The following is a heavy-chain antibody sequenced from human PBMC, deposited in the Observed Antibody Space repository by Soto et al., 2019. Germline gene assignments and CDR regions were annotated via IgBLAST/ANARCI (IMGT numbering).Heavy chain of an antibody. CDR1: GYTFTSYG. CDR3: ARDFESRGDYDFWSGYYWFDP. J-gene: IGHJ5*02. D-gene: IGHD3-3*01. V-gene: IGHV1-18*01. CDR2: ISAYNGNT. Sequence: ASVKVSCKASGYTFTSYGISWVRQAPGQGLEWMGWISAYNGNTNYAQKLQGRVTMTTDTSTSTAYMELRSLRSDDTAVYYCARDFESRGDYDFWSGYYWFDPWGQGTLVTVSS.